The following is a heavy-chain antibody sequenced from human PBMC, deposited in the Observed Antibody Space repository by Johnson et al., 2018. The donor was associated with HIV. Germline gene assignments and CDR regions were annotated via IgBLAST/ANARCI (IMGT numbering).Heavy chain of an antibody. J-gene: IGHJ3*02. CDR3: AKGLVVAASRDAFDI. Sequence: VQLVESGGGVVQPGGSLRLSCAASGFTFSSYGMHWVRQAPGKGLEWVAFIRYDGSNKYYADSVKGRFTISRDNSKNTLYLQMNSLIAEDTAVYYCAKGLVVAASRDAFDIWGQGTMVTVSS. V-gene: IGHV3-30*02. D-gene: IGHD2-15*01. CDR2: IRYDGSNK. CDR1: GFTFSSYG.